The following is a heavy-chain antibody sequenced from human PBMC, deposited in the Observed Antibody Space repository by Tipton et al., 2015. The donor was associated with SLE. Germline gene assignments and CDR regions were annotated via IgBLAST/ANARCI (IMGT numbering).Heavy chain of an antibody. V-gene: IGHV4-59*01. CDR2: IHYSGRT. CDR1: TGSMSSYY. J-gene: IGHJ1*01. D-gene: IGHD3-22*01. Sequence: TLSLTCTVSTGSMSSYYWTWIRQPPGKGLEWIGYIHYSGRTSYNPSLKSRVTLSEDPSKNQISLKLRSVTTADTAVYYCARMRYFYDNSVTRREYFQYRGQDTLVTVSS. CDR3: ARMRYFYDNSVTRREYFQY.